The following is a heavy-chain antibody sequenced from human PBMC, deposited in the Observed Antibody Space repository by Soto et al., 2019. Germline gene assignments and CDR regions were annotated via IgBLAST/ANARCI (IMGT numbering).Heavy chain of an antibody. CDR3: ASPQQWLGQRGDFDY. CDR2: IRQDGSDK. J-gene: IGHJ4*02. Sequence: EVQLVESGGGLVQPGGSLRLSCAASGFTFSSYWMSWVRQAPGKGLEWVANIRQDGSDKYYVDPVKGRFTISRDNSKNSLYLQMNSLRVEDTAVYYCASPQQWLGQRGDFDYWGQGTLVTVSS. D-gene: IGHD6-19*01. CDR1: GFTFSSYW. V-gene: IGHV3-7*05.